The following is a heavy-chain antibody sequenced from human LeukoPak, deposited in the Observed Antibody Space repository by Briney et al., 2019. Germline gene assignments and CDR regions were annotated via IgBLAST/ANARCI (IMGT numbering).Heavy chain of an antibody. D-gene: IGHD6-19*01. J-gene: IGHJ4*02. CDR3: ARGQGYSSGWFGHFDY. Sequence: ASVKVSCKASGNTFTGYYMHWVRQAPGQGLEWMGRINPNSGGTNYAQKFQGRVTMTRNTSISTAYMELSSLRSEDTAVYYCARGQGYSSGWFGHFDYWGQGTLVTVSS. CDR2: INPNSGGT. CDR1: GNTFTGYY. V-gene: IGHV1-2*06.